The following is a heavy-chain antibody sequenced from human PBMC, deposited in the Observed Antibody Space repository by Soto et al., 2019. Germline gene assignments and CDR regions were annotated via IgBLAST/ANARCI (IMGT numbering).Heavy chain of an antibody. CDR1: GFTFSTSD. CDR3: AREGDQWTFDI. J-gene: IGHJ3*02. D-gene: IGHD6-19*01. CDR2: VGTGGDT. V-gene: IGHV3-13*01. Sequence: VQLVESGGGVKQPGGSLRLSCAASGFTFSTSDMHWVRQSPGKGLEWVSGVGTGGDTYYPDSVKGRFTISRDNGRNSLYLQMNNLRAGDTAVYYCAREGDQWTFDIWGQGTMVTVSS.